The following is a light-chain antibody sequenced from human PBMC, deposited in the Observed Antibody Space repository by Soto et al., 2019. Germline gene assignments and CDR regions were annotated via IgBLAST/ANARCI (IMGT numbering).Light chain of an antibody. CDR1: QRLSSN. CDR3: QQYGSIPWT. V-gene: IGKV3-15*01. Sequence: EIVMTQSPATLSVSPGERATLSCRASQRLSSNLAWYQQKPGQAPRLLIYGVSTRATGVPARFSGSGSGTEFTLTISSLQSEDSAVYYCQQYGSIPWTFGQGTKVEIK. CDR2: GVS. J-gene: IGKJ1*01.